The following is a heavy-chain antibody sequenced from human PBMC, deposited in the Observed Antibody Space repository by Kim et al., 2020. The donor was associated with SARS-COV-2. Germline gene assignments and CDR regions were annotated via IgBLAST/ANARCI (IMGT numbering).Heavy chain of an antibody. V-gene: IGHV4-39*07. Sequence: SETLSLTCTVPGASISNTTFFWGWVRQPPGKGLEWIGSLYYNGDTYYKPSLKSRASISVDTSNSQFSLKLSSVTAADAAVYYCARGIYGSGGDPCFDSWG. J-gene: IGHJ5*01. CDR2: LYYNGDT. CDR1: GASISNTTFF. D-gene: IGHD3-10*01. CDR3: ARGIYGSGGDPCFDS.